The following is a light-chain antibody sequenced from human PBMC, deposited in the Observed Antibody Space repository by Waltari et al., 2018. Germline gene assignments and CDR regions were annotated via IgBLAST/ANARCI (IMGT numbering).Light chain of an antibody. Sequence: ETVMTQSPATLSVSPGERATLSCRASRSVRSNLAWYQQKPGQPPRLLIYGASTRATGIPARFSGSGSATEFTLTISSLQSEDFAVYYCQQYDYPGLTFGGGTKVEIK. J-gene: IGKJ4*01. CDR3: QQYDYPGLT. V-gene: IGKV3-15*01. CDR2: GAS. CDR1: RSVRSN.